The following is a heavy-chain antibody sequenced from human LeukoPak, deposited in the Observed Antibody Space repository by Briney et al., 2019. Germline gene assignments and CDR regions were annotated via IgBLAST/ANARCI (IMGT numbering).Heavy chain of an antibody. Sequence: PSETLSLTCTVSGGSVSSYYWSWIRQPPGKGLEWIGYISHSGSTNYNPSLKSRVTISVDASKNQFSLNLSSVAAADTAMYYCAPIARYNWNLDWGQGTLVTVSS. CDR1: GGSVSSYY. D-gene: IGHD1-20*01. V-gene: IGHV4-59*02. J-gene: IGHJ4*02. CDR2: ISHSGST. CDR3: APIARYNWNLD.